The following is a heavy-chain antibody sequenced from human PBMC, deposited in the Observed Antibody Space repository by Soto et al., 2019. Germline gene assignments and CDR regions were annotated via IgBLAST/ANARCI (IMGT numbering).Heavy chain of an antibody. D-gene: IGHD2-2*01. Sequence: PSETLSLTCTVSGSSISSGGYYWSWIRQHPGKGLEWIGYIYYSGSTYYNPSLKSRVTISVDTSKNQFSLKLSSVTAADTAVYYCARDRYCSSTSCYRGGMDVWGQGTAVTVSS. CDR1: GSSISSGGYY. CDR3: ARDRYCSSTSCYRGGMDV. CDR2: IYYSGST. V-gene: IGHV4-31*03. J-gene: IGHJ6*02.